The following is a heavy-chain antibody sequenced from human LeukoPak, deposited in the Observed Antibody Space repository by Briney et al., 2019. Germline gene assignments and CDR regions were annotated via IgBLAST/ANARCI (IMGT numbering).Heavy chain of an antibody. J-gene: IGHJ3*02. CDR1: GGSISSSSYY. D-gene: IGHD6-6*01. Sequence: SETLSLTCTVSGGSISSSSYYWGWIRQPPGKGLEWIGSIYYSGSTYYNPSLKSRVTISVDTSKNQFSLKLSSVTAADTAVYYCAAQGPYSSSRPYAFYIWGQGTMVTVSS. V-gene: IGHV4-39*01. CDR3: AAQGPYSSSRPYAFYI. CDR2: IYYSGST.